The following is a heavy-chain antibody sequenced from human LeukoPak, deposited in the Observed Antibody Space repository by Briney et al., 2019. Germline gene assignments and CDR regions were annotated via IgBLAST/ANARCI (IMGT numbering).Heavy chain of an antibody. CDR1: GNTFTGYY. V-gene: IGHV1-2*06. CDR2: INPNSGGT. Sequence: ASVKVSCKASGNTFTGYYMHWVRQAPGQGLEWMGRINPNSGGTNYAQKFQGRVTMTRDTSISTAYMELSRLRSDDTAVYYCARDLRLGELSLLGLGYWGQGTLVTVSS. D-gene: IGHD3-16*02. CDR3: ARDLRLGELSLLGLGY. J-gene: IGHJ4*02.